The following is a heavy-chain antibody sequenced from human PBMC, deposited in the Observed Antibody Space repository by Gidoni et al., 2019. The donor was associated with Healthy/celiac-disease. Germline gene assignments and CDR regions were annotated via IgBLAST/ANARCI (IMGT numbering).Heavy chain of an antibody. D-gene: IGHD5-18*01. J-gene: IGHJ4*02. CDR2: ISSSSSYI. CDR3: ARTNSAAWIQLWLPDY. V-gene: IGHV3-21*01. CDR1: GFTFSSYS. Sequence: GFTFSSYSMNWVRQAPGKGLEWVSSISSSSSYIYYADSVKGRFTISRDNAKNSLYLQMNSLRAEDTAVYYCARTNSAAWIQLWLPDYWGQGTLVTVSS.